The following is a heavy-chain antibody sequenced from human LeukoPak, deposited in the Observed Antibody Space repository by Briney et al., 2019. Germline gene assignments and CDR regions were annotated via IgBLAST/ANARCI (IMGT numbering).Heavy chain of an antibody. CDR1: GFTFSPYS. D-gene: IGHD3-3*01. J-gene: IGHJ3*02. CDR2: FSGNGEWT. Sequence: PGGSLRLSCAASGFTFSPYSMNWVRQAPGKGLEWVSTFSGNGEWTHYTDSVKGRFTTSRDKTKNTLYLQMNSLIFEDTALYYCAKDGFNYTSRDNDGFDTWGQGTMVTVSS. V-gene: IGHV3-23*01. CDR3: AKDGFNYTSRDNDGFDT.